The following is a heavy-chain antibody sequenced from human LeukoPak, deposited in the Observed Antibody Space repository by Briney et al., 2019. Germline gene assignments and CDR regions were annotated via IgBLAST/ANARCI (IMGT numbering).Heavy chain of an antibody. J-gene: IGHJ3*02. V-gene: IGHV5-51*01. D-gene: IGHD2-15*01. CDR2: IYPHDSDT. CDR3: ARGIVVVSATNAFDI. CDR1: GYSFTNYW. Sequence: GESLKISCRGSGYSFTNYWIGWVRQMPGKGLEWLGSIYPHDSDTRYSPSFQGQVTISADKSINTAFLQWNSLKASDTAMYYCARGIVVVSATNAFDIWGLGTMVTVSS.